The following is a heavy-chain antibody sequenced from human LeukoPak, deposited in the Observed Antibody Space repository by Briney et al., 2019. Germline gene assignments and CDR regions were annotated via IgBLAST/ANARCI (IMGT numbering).Heavy chain of an antibody. CDR1: GYTFTSYD. CDR2: MNPNSGNT. D-gene: IGHD1-26*01. CDR3: AGGAPPFNEWELLLRRGESIMTGGEFDY. J-gene: IGHJ4*02. Sequence: EASVKVSCKASGYTFTSYDINWVRQATGQGLEWMGWMNPNSGNTGYAQKFQGRVTMTRNTSISTAYMELSSLRSEDTAVYYCAGGAPPFNEWELLLRRGESIMTGGEFDYWGQGTLVTVSS. V-gene: IGHV1-8*01.